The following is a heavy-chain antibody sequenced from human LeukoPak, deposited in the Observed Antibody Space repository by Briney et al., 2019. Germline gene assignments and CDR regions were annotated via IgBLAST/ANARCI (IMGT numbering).Heavy chain of an antibody. J-gene: IGHJ4*02. D-gene: IGHD1-26*01. CDR1: GFTFSSYS. V-gene: IGHV3-21*01. CDR2: ISSSSSYI. CDR3: ARDFGGSYSVDY. Sequence: GGSVRLSCAASGFTFSSYSMNWVRQAPGKGLEWVSSISSSSSYIYYADSVKGRFTISRDNAKNSLYLQMNSLRAEDTAVYYCARDFGGSYSVDYWGQGTLVTVSS.